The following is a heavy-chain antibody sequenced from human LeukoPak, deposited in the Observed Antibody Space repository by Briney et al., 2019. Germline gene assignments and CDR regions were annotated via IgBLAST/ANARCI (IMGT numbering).Heavy chain of an antibody. Sequence: GGSLRLSCAASGFTFSDFYMSWIRQAPGKGLEWVSYISGSGSPIYYADSVKGRFTISRDNSRNTVYLQMNSLRAEDTAVYYCAKDHPVFDYWGQGTLVIVSS. J-gene: IGHJ4*02. CDR2: ISGSGSPI. V-gene: IGHV3-11*04. CDR1: GFTFSDFY. CDR3: AKDHPVFDY.